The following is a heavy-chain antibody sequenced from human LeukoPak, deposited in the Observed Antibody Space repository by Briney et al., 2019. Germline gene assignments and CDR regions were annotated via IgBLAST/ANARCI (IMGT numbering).Heavy chain of an antibody. CDR2: IYPGDSDT. CDR1: GYSFTSYW. D-gene: IGHD6-19*01. Sequence: GESLKISCKGSGYSFTSYWIGWVRQMPGKGLEWMGIIYPGDSDTRYSPSFQGQVTISADKSISTAYLQWSSLKASDTAMYYCARQVSSGWEYYYYYGMDVWGQGTTVTVSS. V-gene: IGHV5-51*01. CDR3: ARQVSSGWEYYYYYGMDV. J-gene: IGHJ6*02.